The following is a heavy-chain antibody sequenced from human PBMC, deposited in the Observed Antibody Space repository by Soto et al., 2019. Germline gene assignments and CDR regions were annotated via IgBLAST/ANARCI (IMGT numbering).Heavy chain of an antibody. CDR1: GYTFTSYG. D-gene: IGHD3-10*01. Sequence: QVQLVQSGAEVKKPGASVKVSCKASGYTFTSYGISWVRQAPGQGLEWMGWISAYNGNKNYAQKLQGRVTMTTDTTTSTAYMELRSLRSDDPAVYYCARVEGGRFGELLYTTLGFRYYYYGMDVWGQGTTVTVSS. CDR3: ARVEGGRFGELLYTTLGFRYYYYGMDV. CDR2: ISAYNGNK. J-gene: IGHJ6*02. V-gene: IGHV1-18*04.